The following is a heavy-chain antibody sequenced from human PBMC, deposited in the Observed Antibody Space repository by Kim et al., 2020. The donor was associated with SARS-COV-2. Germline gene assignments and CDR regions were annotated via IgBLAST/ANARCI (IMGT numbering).Heavy chain of an antibody. CDR1: GGSISSYY. CDR2: IYYSGST. Sequence: SETLSLTCTVSGGSISSYYWSWIRQPPGKGLEWIGYIYYSGSTNYNPSLKSRVTISVDTSKNQFSLKLSSVTAADTAVYYCARAHLGGGAFDIWGQGTMVTVSS. D-gene: IGHD3-16*01. J-gene: IGHJ3*02. CDR3: ARAHLGGGAFDI. V-gene: IGHV4-59*01.